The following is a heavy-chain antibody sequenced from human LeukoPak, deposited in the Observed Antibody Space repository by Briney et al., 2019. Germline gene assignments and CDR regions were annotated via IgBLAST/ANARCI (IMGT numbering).Heavy chain of an antibody. CDR3: ARLRPIAAAGSTFDY. V-gene: IGHV4-59*08. D-gene: IGHD6-13*01. CDR2: IYYSGST. Sequence: SETLSLTCTVSGGSISSYYWSWIRQPPGKGLEWIGYIYYSGSTNYNPSLKSRVTISVDTSKNQFSLKLSSVTAADTAVYYCARLRPIAAAGSTFDYWGQGTLVTVSS. J-gene: IGHJ4*02. CDR1: GGSISSYY.